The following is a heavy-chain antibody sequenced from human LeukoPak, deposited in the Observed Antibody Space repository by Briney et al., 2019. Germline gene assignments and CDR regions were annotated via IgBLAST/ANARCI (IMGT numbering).Heavy chain of an antibody. Sequence: GGSLRLSCTGSGFTFRTYAFSWVRQAPGKGLEWVSATGSNGVTYYADSVKGRFTISRDNSKSALYLQMNGLRADDTAVYYCGIRDTSDYYVFWGQGTLVTVSS. CDR2: TGSNGVT. CDR3: GIRDTSDYYVF. D-gene: IGHD3-22*01. V-gene: IGHV3-23*01. CDR1: GFTFRTYA. J-gene: IGHJ4*02.